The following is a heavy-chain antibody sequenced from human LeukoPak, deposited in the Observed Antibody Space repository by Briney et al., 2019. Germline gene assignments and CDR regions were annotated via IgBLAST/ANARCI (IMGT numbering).Heavy chain of an antibody. CDR2: ISAYNGNT. CDR1: GYTFISYG. CDR3: ARGGLPGYCSSTSCYKAFLDY. Sequence: ASVKVSCKASGYTFISYGISWVRQAPGQGLEWMGWISAYNGNTNYAQKLQGRVTMTTDTSTSTAYMELRSLRSDDTAVYYCARGGLPGYCSSTSCYKAFLDYWGQGTLVTVSS. D-gene: IGHD2-2*02. J-gene: IGHJ4*02. V-gene: IGHV1-18*01.